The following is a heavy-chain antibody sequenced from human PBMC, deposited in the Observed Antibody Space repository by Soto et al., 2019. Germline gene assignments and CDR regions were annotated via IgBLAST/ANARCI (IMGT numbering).Heavy chain of an antibody. CDR3: ARDRDGYYYDSSGPTAFDI. CDR2: ISAYNGNT. J-gene: IGHJ3*02. D-gene: IGHD3-22*01. V-gene: IGHV1-18*01. Sequence: VKVSCKASGYTFTSYGISWVRQAPGQGLEWMGWISAYNGNTNYAQKLQGRVTMTTDTSTSTAYMELRSLRSDDTAVYYCARDRDGYYYDSSGPTAFDIWGQGTMVTVSS. CDR1: GYTFTSYG.